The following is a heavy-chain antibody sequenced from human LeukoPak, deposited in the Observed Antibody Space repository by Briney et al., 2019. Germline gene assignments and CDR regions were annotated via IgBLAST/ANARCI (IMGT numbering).Heavy chain of an antibody. CDR3: ARVRIGETSYDASDV. D-gene: IGHD1-26*01. J-gene: IGHJ3*01. V-gene: IGHV4-59*13. Sequence: SETLSLTCTVSGGSISSYCWTWIRQPPGKGLEWIGDIYITGSTNYNPYLKRRVTISVDTSRNQFSLRLSSVTAADTAVYYCARVRIGETSYDASDVWGLGTMVTVSS. CDR1: GGSISSYC. CDR2: IYITGST.